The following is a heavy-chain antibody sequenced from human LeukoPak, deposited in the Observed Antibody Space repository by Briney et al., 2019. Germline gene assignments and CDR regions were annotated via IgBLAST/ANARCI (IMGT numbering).Heavy chain of an antibody. D-gene: IGHD2-2*01. V-gene: IGHV4-59*01. CDR1: GGSISSYY. CDR2: IYYNGST. Sequence: PSETLSLTCSVSGGSISSYYWSWIRQPPGKGLEYIGYIYYNGSTNYNPSLKSRVTISVDTSKDQFSLNLTSVTAADTAVYYCARLKCISTTCPSRYVMDVWGQGTTVTVSS. CDR3: ARLKCISTTCPSRYVMDV. J-gene: IGHJ6*02.